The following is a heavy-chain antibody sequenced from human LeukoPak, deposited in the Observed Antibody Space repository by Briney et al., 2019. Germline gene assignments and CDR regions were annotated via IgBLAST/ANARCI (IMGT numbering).Heavy chain of an antibody. Sequence: SETLSLTCTVSGGSISSGGYYWSWIRQHPGKGLEWIGYIYYSGSTYYNPSLKSRVTISVDTSKNQFSLKLSSVTAADTAVYYCASLVVRGVTRAFDIWGQGTMVTVSS. J-gene: IGHJ3*02. CDR1: GGSISSGGYY. CDR3: ASLVVRGVTRAFDI. V-gene: IGHV4-31*03. D-gene: IGHD3-10*01. CDR2: IYYSGST.